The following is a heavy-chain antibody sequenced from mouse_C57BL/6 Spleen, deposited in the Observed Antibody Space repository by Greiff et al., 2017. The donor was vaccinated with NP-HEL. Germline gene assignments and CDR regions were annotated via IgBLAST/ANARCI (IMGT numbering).Heavy chain of an antibody. CDR2: INYDGSST. V-gene: IGHV5-16*01. D-gene: IGHD1-1*01. Sequence: EVKVVESEGGLVQPGSSMKLSCTASGFTFSDYYMAWVRQVPEKGLEWVANINYDGSSTYYLDSLKSRFIISRDNAKNILYLQMSSLKSEDTATYYCARESLHYYGSSYWYFDVWGTGTTVTVSS. CDR3: ARESLHYYGSSYWYFDV. J-gene: IGHJ1*03. CDR1: GFTFSDYY.